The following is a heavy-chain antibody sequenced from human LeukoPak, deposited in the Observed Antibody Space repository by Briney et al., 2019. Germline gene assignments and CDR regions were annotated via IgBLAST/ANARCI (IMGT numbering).Heavy chain of an antibody. CDR2: TNPNSGGT. D-gene: IGHD6-13*01. Sequence: ASVKVSCKASGYTFTGYYMHWVRQAPGQGLEWMGWTNPNSGGTNYAQKFQGRVTMTRDTSISTAYMELSRLRSDDTAVYYCARGVGIAAAGSYFDYWGQGTLVTVSS. V-gene: IGHV1-2*02. CDR1: GYTFTGYY. CDR3: ARGVGIAAAGSYFDY. J-gene: IGHJ4*02.